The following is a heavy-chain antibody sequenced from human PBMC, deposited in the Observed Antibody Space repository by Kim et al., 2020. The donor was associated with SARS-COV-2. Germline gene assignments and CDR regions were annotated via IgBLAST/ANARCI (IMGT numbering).Heavy chain of an antibody. CDR1: GYTFTTYA. J-gene: IGHJ6*02. CDR2: INAGNGNT. Sequence: ASVKVSCKASGYTFTTYAMHWVRQAPGQRLEWMGWINAGNGNTKYSQKFQGRVTITRDTSASTAYMELSSLRSEDTAVYYCARAFLITVVRGYYGMDVGGQGTTVTVSS. CDR3: ARAFLITVVRGYYGMDV. V-gene: IGHV1-3*01. D-gene: IGHD3-10*01.